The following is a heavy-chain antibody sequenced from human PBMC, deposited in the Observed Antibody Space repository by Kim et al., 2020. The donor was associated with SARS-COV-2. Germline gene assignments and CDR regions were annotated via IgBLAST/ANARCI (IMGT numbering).Heavy chain of an antibody. CDR2: ISAYNGNT. CDR1: GYTFTSYG. J-gene: IGHJ6*02. D-gene: IGHD1-20*01. V-gene: IGHV1-18*01. Sequence: ASVKVSCKASGYTFTSYGISWVRQAPGQGLEWMGWISAYNGNTNYAQKLQGRVTMTTDTSTSTAYMELRSLRSDDTAVYYCARDNNWNDVDPFRKPSYYYYYGMDVWGQGTTVTVSS. CDR3: ARDNNWNDVDPFRKPSYYYYYGMDV.